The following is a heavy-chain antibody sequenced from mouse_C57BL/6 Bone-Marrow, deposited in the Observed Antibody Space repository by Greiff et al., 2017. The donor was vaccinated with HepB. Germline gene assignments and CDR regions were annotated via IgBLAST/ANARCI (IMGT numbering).Heavy chain of an antibody. J-gene: IGHJ4*01. Sequence: QVQLQQPGAELVKPGASVKLSCKASGYTFTSYWMHWVKQRPGRGLEWIGRIDPNSGGTKYNEKFKSKATLTVDKPSSTAYMQLSSLTSEDSAVYDCARPTTVVATPYYYAMDYWGQGTSVTVSS. V-gene: IGHV1-72*01. D-gene: IGHD1-1*01. CDR2: IDPNSGGT. CDR1: GYTFTSYW. CDR3: ARPTTVVATPYYYAMDY.